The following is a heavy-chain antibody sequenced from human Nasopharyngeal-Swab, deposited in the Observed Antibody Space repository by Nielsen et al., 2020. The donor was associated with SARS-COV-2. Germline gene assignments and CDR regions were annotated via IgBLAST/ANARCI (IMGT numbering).Heavy chain of an antibody. CDR2: IYYSGST. J-gene: IGHJ4*02. Sequence: GSLRLSCTVSGGSISSYYWSWIRQPPGKGLEWIGYIYYSGSTNYNPSLKSRVTISVDTSKNQFSLKLSSVTAADTAVYYCARGNGYYDSSGYSDYWGQGTLVTVPP. D-gene: IGHD3-22*01. CDR1: GGSISSYY. CDR3: ARGNGYYDSSGYSDY. V-gene: IGHV4-59*13.